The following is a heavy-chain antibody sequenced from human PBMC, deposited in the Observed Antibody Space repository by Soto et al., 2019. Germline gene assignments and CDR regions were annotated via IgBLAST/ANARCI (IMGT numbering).Heavy chain of an antibody. CDR2: ISTYNGNT. Sequence: QVQLVQSGAEVKPPGASVKVSCRASGYIFTRYIISWVRQAPGQGLEWMGWISTYNGNTNYAQNFQDRVTLTTDTSTNTAYMELRSLRSDDTAVYYCARDAPPTIVDYWGQGSLVTVSS. D-gene: IGHD1-26*01. CDR3: ARDAPPTIVDY. CDR1: GYIFTRYI. J-gene: IGHJ4*02. V-gene: IGHV1-18*04.